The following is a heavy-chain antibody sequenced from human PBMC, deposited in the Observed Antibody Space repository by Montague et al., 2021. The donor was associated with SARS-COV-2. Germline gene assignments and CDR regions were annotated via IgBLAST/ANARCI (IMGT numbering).Heavy chain of an antibody. V-gene: IGHV6-1*01. CDR2: TNYRSKWTS. D-gene: IGHD4-17*01. CDR3: VRDTGSAQAGFDA. Sequence: CAISGDSVWSNTAAWNWIRQSPSGDLEWLGRTNYRSKWTSDYATSVEGRISIDPDTSKNQFSLHLRSVTPEDTGVYYCVRDTGSAQAGFDAWGQGTLVTVSS. J-gene: IGHJ4*02. CDR1: GDSVWSNTAA.